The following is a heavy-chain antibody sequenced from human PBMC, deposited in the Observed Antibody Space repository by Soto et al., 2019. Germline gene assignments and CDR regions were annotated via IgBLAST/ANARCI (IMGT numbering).Heavy chain of an antibody. D-gene: IGHD6-19*01. Sequence: QVQLQESGPGLVKPSETLSLTCTVSGGSISSYYWSWIRQPAGKGLEWIGRIYTSGSTNYNPSLKSRVTMSLDTSKNQFSLKLSSVTAADTAVYYCARDYSSGWYRGTYYFDYWGQGTLVTVSS. CDR3: ARDYSSGWYRGTYYFDY. V-gene: IGHV4-4*07. CDR2: IYTSGST. CDR1: GGSISSYY. J-gene: IGHJ4*02.